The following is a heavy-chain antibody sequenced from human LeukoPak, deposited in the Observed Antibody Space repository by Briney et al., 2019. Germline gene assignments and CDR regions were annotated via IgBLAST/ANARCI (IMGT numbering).Heavy chain of an antibody. Sequence: GGSLRLSGAASGFTFSSYWMSWVRQAPGKGLDWLANIKQDGSEKYYVHSVKGRFTISRANATNSLYRRMTSLRAEDTAVYYCARDRIAVAGTPLDYWGQGTLVTVSS. CDR3: ARDRIAVAGTPLDY. CDR1: GFTFSSYW. J-gene: IGHJ4*02. D-gene: IGHD6-19*01. CDR2: IKQDGSEK. V-gene: IGHV3-7*01.